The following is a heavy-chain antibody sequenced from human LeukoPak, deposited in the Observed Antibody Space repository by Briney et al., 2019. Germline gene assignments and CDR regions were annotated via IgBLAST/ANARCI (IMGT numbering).Heavy chain of an antibody. Sequence: SETLSLTCTVSGGSISSGSYFWSWIWQPAGKGLEWIGRIYTSGSTNYNPSLKSRVTISVDTSKNQFSLKLSSVTAADTAVYYCARNDILTGYCFDYWGQGTLVTVSS. J-gene: IGHJ4*02. D-gene: IGHD3-9*01. CDR3: ARNDILTGYCFDY. V-gene: IGHV4-61*02. CDR2: IYTSGST. CDR1: GGSISSGSYF.